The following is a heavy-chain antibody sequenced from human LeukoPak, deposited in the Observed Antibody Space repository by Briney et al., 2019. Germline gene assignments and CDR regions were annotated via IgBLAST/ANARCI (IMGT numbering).Heavy chain of an antibody. V-gene: IGHV1-2*02. CDR3: GGVGATNAFDI. J-gene: IGHJ3*02. Sequence: GASVKVSCKASGYTFTGYYMHWMRQAPGLGLEWMGWINPNSGGTNYAQKFQGRVTMTRDTSISTAYMELSRLRSDDTAVYYCGGVGATNAFDIWGQGTMVTVSS. CDR1: GYTFTGYY. D-gene: IGHD1-26*01. CDR2: INPNSGGT.